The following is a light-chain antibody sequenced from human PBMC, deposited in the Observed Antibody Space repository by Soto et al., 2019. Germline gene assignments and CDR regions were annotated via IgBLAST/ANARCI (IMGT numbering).Light chain of an antibody. CDR3: QTYDNNSDYV. CDR2: SDN. V-gene: IGLV1-40*01. CDR1: SSNIGAGYV. J-gene: IGLJ1*01. Sequence: QSVLTQPPSVSGAPGQRFTISCTGSSSNIGAGYVVHWYQQLPGAAPKLLIFSDNNRPSGVPDRFSGYKSGISASLAITGLQTEDEADYYCQTYDNNSDYVFGTGTKVTVL.